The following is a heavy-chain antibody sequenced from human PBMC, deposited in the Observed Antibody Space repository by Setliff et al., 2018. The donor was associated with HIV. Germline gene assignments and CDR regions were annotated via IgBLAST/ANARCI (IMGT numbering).Heavy chain of an antibody. V-gene: IGHV3-15*01. CDR2: IKSKGSGGTT. CDR3: AADVPNFSDDYIPIDY. CDR1: GFTFSNAW. Sequence: LRLSCAASGFTFSNAWMSWVRQAPGKGLEWVGRIKSKGSGGTTDFAAPVKGRFTSSRDDSKNTVFLHMSDLKTEDTGVYYCAADVPNFSDDYIPIDYWGRGTLVTVSS. D-gene: IGHD4-4*01. J-gene: IGHJ4*02.